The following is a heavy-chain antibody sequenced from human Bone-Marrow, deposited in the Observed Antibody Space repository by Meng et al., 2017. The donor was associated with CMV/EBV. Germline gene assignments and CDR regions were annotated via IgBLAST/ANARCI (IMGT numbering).Heavy chain of an antibody. CDR1: GFSLSTTGVG. J-gene: IGHJ5*02. V-gene: IGHV2-5*01. CDR2: IYWNDDK. Sequence: SGATLVKPTQTLTLTCTFPGFSLSTTGVGVGWIRQPPGKDLEWLALIYWNDDKRYSPSLKSRLTITKDTSKNQLVLTLTNMDPVDTATYFCAGYYYDSSGYYHWGQGTLVTVSS. CDR3: AGYYYDSSGYYH. D-gene: IGHD3-22*01.